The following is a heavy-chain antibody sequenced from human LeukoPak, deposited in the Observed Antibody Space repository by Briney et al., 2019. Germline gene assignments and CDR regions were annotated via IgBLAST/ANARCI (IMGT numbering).Heavy chain of an antibody. CDR3: ARRPDCSGGICFVDS. V-gene: IGHV3-72*01. CDR1: GLTFSDHY. CDR2: SASKAYSYAT. D-gene: IGHD2-15*01. J-gene: IGHJ4*02. Sequence: GGSLRLSCVASGLTFSDHYMDWVRQAPGKGPEWVGRSASKAYSYATAYAASVKGRFIISRDDSKNSLSLQMNSLKTEDTAVYYCARRPDCSGGICFVDSWGQGTLVTVSS.